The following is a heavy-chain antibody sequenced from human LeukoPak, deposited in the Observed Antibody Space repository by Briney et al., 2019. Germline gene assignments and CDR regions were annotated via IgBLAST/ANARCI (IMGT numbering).Heavy chain of an antibody. J-gene: IGHJ4*02. CDR3: AREVAADGFDY. CDR1: GGSISSGGYS. Sequence: SQTLSLTCAVSGGSISSGGYSWSWIRQPPGKGLEWIGYIYHSGSTYYNPSLKSRVTISVDRSKNQFSLKLSSVTAADTAVYYCAREVAADGFDYWGQGPLVTVSS. CDR2: IYHSGST. V-gene: IGHV4-30-2*01. D-gene: IGHD6-13*01.